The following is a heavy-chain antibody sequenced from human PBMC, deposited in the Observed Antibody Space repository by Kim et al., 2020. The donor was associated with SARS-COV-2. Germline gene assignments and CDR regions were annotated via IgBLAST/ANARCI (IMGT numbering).Heavy chain of an antibody. CDR1: GFTFSSYS. CDR2: ISSSSSYI. Sequence: GGSLRLSCAASGFTFSSYSMNWVRQVPGKGLEWVSSISSSSSYIYYADSVKGRFTISRDNAKNSLYLQMNSLRAEDTAVYYCAAVLLWFGELISAFDIWGQGTMVTVSS. D-gene: IGHD3-10*01. V-gene: IGHV3-21*01. J-gene: IGHJ3*02. CDR3: AAVLLWFGELISAFDI.